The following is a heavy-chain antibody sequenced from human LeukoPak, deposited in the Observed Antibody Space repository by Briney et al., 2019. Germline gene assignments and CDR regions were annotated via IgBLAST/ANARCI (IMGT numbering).Heavy chain of an antibody. CDR1: GGSISSHY. J-gene: IGHJ3*02. CDR2: IYTSGST. Sequence: SETLSLTCTVSGGSISSHYWSWVRQPAGKGLEWIGRIYTSGSTNYNPSLKSRVTMSVDTSKNQFSLKLSSVTAADTAVYYCARVAPSYYDFWSGYPVDIWGQGTMVTVSS. CDR3: ARVAPSYYDFWSGYPVDI. V-gene: IGHV4-4*07. D-gene: IGHD3-3*01.